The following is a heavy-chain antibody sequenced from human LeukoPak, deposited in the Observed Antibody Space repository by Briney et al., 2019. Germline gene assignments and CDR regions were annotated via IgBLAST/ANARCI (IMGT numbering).Heavy chain of an antibody. CDR2: ISYDGSNK. D-gene: IGHD3-10*01. V-gene: IGHV3-30-3*01. J-gene: IGHJ4*02. CDR1: GFTFSSYA. Sequence: GGSLRLSCAASGFTFSSYAMHWVRQAPGKGLEGVAVISYDGSNKYYADSVKGRFTISRDNSKNTLYLQMNSLRAEDTAVYYCARISLWFGEFAFDYWGQGTLVTVSS. CDR3: ARISLWFGEFAFDY.